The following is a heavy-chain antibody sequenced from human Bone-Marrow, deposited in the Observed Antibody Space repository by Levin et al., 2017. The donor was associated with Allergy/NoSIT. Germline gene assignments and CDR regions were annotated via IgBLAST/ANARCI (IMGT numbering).Heavy chain of an antibody. CDR2: INPDGSGA. CDR3: AKWRGGQSEFDY. J-gene: IGHJ4*02. D-gene: IGHD1-14*01. Sequence: GGSLRLSCAASGFAFSTYWMTWVRQPPGKGLEWVAHINPDGSGANYVDSVRDRFTITRDNAKNSLYLQMNSLRDEDTAVYFCAKWRGGQSEFDYWGRGTLVTVSS. V-gene: IGHV3-7*01. CDR1: GFAFSTYW.